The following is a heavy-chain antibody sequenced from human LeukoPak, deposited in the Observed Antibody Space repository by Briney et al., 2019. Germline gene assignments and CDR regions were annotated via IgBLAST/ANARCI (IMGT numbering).Heavy chain of an antibody. V-gene: IGHV4-34*01. D-gene: IGHD6-19*01. CDR2: INHSGST. J-gene: IGHJ4*02. CDR3: ARTTTGYSSGWYGTYFDY. Sequence: SETLSLTCAVYGGSFSGYYWSWLRQPPGKGLEWIGEINHSGSTNYNPSLKSRVTISVDTSKNQFSLKLSSVTAADTAVYYCARTTTGYSSGWYGTYFDYWGQGTLVTVSS. CDR1: GGSFSGYY.